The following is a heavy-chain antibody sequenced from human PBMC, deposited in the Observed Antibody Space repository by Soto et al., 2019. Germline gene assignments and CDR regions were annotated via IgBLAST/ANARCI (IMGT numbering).Heavy chain of an antibody. J-gene: IGHJ5*02. Sequence: SETLSLTCGVSGGSIDNNHSFWGWVRQPPGKGLEFIGSAYYSGVAYYSPSLKSRVTVSVNTYKNQRALRVNSVTAADTAVYYCLRVVEAPTRNADSVSWGQGILVTVAS. CDR3: LRVVEAPTRNADSVS. CDR2: AYYSGVA. V-gene: IGHV4-39*01. D-gene: IGHD3-22*01. CDR1: GGSIDNNHSF.